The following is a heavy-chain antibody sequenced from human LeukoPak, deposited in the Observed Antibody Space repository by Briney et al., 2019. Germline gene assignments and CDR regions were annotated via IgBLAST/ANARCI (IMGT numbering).Heavy chain of an antibody. V-gene: IGHV1-2*02. Sequence: ASVKVSCKASGYTFTSYDINWVRQATGQGLEWMGWINPNSGGTNYAQKFQGRVTMTRDTSISTAYMELSRLRSDDTAVYYCADSHNWNDVFDYWGQGTLVTVSS. D-gene: IGHD1-1*01. CDR1: GYTFTSYD. CDR2: INPNSGGT. CDR3: ADSHNWNDVFDY. J-gene: IGHJ4*02.